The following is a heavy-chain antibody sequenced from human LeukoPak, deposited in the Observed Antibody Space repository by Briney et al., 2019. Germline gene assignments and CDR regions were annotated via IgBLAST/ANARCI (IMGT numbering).Heavy chain of an antibody. CDR1: GFTFSGSA. Sequence: GGSLRLSCAASGFTFSGSAMHWVRQASGKLLEWVGRIISKANRYATTYAAAVKGRFTISRDDSKNTAYLHMNILKTEDTAGYYCTRLRSSNYSDSTPKEFDYRGQGTLVTVSS. CDR2: IISKANRYAT. J-gene: IGHJ4*02. D-gene: IGHD3-22*01. CDR3: TRLRSSNYSDSTPKEFDY. V-gene: IGHV3-73*01.